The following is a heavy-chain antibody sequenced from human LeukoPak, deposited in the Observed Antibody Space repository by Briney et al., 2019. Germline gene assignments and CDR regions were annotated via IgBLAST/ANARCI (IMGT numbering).Heavy chain of an antibody. J-gene: IGHJ4*02. CDR2: IRTKAYGGTT. D-gene: IGHD1-26*01. CDR1: GFTFGDYA. Sequence: GGSLRLSCTASGFTFGDYAMSWVRQAPGKGLEWVGFIRTKAYGGTTEYAASVKGRFTISRDDSKSIVYLQMNGLKTEDTAVYYCARELSGSYYDFDYWGQGTLVTVSS. CDR3: ARELSGSYYDFDY. V-gene: IGHV3-49*04.